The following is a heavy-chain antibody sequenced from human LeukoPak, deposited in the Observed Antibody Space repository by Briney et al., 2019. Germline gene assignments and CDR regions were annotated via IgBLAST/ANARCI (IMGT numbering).Heavy chain of an antibody. D-gene: IGHD4-17*01. Sequence: GGSLRLSCAASGFIFSSYAMNWVRQAPGKGLEWVSAISGSGGSPYYADSVKGRFTISRDNSKNTLFLQMNSLRAEDTAVYYCAKGYTVTTTLVDYWGQGTLVTVSS. J-gene: IGHJ4*02. CDR1: GFIFSSYA. CDR3: AKGYTVTTTLVDY. V-gene: IGHV3-23*01. CDR2: ISGSGGSP.